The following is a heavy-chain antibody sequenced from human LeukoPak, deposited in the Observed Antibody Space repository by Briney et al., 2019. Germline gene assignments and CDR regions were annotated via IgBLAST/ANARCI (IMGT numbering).Heavy chain of an antibody. CDR1: GFTFSSYA. D-gene: IGHD5-24*01. J-gene: IGHJ4*02. Sequence: GGSLRLSCAASGFTFSSYAMSWVRQAPGKGLEWVSAISGSGGSTYYADSVKGRFTISRDNSKNTMSMEMNSLRVEDTAVYYCTKDCKSGDGYWDFDYWGQGILVTVSS. V-gene: IGHV3-23*01. CDR2: ISGSGGST. CDR3: TKDCKSGDGYWDFDY.